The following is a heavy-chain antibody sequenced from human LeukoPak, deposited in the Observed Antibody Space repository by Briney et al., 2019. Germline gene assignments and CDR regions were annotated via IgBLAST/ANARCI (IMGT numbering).Heavy chain of an antibody. CDR2: IYYSGST. CDR3: ARDVPRGTGYMDV. Sequence: SETLSLTCTVSGGSTKNYYWTWIRQPPGKGLEWIGYIYYSGSTSSNPSLKSRVTISVDTSKNQFSLRLKYVTAADTAVYYCARDVPRGTGYMDVWGKGTTVTVSS. V-gene: IGHV4-59*01. D-gene: IGHD3-10*01. CDR1: GGSTKNYY. J-gene: IGHJ6*03.